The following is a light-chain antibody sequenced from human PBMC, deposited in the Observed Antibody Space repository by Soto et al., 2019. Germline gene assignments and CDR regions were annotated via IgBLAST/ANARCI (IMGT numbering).Light chain of an antibody. CDR1: QSVSNNY. CDR3: QQHGTSPIT. J-gene: IGKJ5*01. CDR2: GAS. Sequence: EIVLTQSPGTLSLSPGARATLSCRASQSVSNNYLAWYQQKPGQAPRLLIYGASNRATGIPDRFSGSGSGTDFTLTISRLEPEDFAVYYCQQHGTSPITFGQGTRLEI. V-gene: IGKV3-20*01.